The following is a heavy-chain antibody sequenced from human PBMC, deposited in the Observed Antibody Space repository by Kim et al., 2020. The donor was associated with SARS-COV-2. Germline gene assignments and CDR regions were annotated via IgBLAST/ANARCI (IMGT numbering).Heavy chain of an antibody. J-gene: IGHJ5*02. CDR3: ARGGHTGYYYGSGSYYPFNWFDP. D-gene: IGHD3-10*01. Sequence: ASVKVSCKASGYTFTSYGISWVRQAPGQGLEWMGWISAYNGNTNYAQKLQGRVTMTTDTSTSTAYMELRSLRSDDTAVYYCARGGHTGYYYGSGSYYPFNWFDPWGQGTLVTVSS. V-gene: IGHV1-18*01. CDR2: ISAYNGNT. CDR1: GYTFTSYG.